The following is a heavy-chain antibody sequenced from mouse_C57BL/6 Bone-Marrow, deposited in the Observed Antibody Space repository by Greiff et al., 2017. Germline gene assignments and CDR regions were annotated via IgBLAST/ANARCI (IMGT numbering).Heavy chain of an antibody. CDR2: ISSGSSTI. Sequence: EVMLVESGGGLVKPGGSLKLSCAASGFTFSDYGMHWVRQAPEKGLEWVAYISSGSSTIYYADTVKGRFTISRDNAKNTLFLQMTSLRSEDTAMYYCARDDYGSSYGFAYWGQGTLVTVSA. CDR3: ARDDYGSSYGFAY. D-gene: IGHD1-1*01. V-gene: IGHV5-17*01. CDR1: GFTFSDYG. J-gene: IGHJ3*01.